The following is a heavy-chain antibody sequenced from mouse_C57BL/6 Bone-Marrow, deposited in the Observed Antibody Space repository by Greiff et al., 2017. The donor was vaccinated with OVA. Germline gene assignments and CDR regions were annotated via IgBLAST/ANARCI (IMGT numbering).Heavy chain of an antibody. V-gene: IGHV1-72*01. Sequence: QVQLQQPGAELVKPGASVKLSCKASGYTFTSYWMHWVKQRPGRGLEWIGRIDPTSGGTQYNEKFKSKATLTVDKPSSTAYMQLSSLTSEDSAVYYCASSELLPYYFDDWGQGTTLTVSS. CDR3: ASSELLPYYFDD. CDR1: GYTFTSYW. D-gene: IGHD1-1*01. CDR2: IDPTSGGT. J-gene: IGHJ2*01.